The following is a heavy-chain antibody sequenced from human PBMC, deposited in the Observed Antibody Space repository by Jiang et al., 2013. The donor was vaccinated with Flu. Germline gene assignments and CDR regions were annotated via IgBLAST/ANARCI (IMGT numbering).Heavy chain of an antibody. D-gene: IGHD6-13*01. J-gene: IGHJ5*02. CDR1: GYSFHNSW. V-gene: IGHV5-10-1*03. CDR3: ARHNGASAHQRSLPGNNWFRPR. CDR2: IDPSDSWS. Sequence: VQLVESGAEVKKPGESLRISCKASGYSFHNSWISWVRQVSGKGLEWLGRIDPSDSWSSYSPAFHGRVNISVDRSTSTVYLQWRSLKASDTAMYYCARHNGASAHQRSLPGNNWFRPRGATGTLVHRLL.